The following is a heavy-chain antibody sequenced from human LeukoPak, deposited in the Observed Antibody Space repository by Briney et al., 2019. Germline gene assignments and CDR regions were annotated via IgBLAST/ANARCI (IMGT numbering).Heavy chain of an antibody. V-gene: IGHV4-59*01. J-gene: IGHJ3*01. CDR1: GDSISQDY. CDR3: ARYGSNSGWKSFDV. D-gene: IGHD6-25*01. Sequence: SETLSLTCTVSGDSISQDYWSWIRQPPGKGLEWIGWLYYSGATSYNPSLKSRVTLSVDTSRNQFSLNLNSVTAADTAVYYCARYGSNSGWKSFDVWGHGTMVTVSS. CDR2: LYYSGAT.